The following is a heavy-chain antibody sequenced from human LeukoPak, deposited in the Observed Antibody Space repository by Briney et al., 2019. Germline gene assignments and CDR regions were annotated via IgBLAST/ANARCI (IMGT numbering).Heavy chain of an antibody. D-gene: IGHD6-25*01. J-gene: IGHJ6*03. CDR1: GFTFTDYS. Sequence: GGSLRLSCAASGFTFTDYSMTWVRQAPGKGLEWVASISTVSTYTFYSDSVKGRASITRDNAKNMLYLQMSSLSADGTAVYYCARDGSGFYYYYYMDVWGRGTTVTVS. CDR3: ARDGSGFYYYYYMDV. CDR2: ISTVSTYT. V-gene: IGHV3-21*06.